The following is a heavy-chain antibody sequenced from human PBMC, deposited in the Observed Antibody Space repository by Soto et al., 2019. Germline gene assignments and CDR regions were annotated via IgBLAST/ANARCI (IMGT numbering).Heavy chain of an antibody. J-gene: IGHJ4*02. Sequence: QVQLVQSGAEVKKPGASVKVSCNAFGYTFTSYAMHWVRQAPGQRLEWMGWINAGNGNTKYSQKFQGRVTITRDTSASTAYMELSSLRSEDTAVYYCARSIVVVTAADYWGQGTLVTVSS. CDR1: GYTFTSYA. CDR3: ARSIVVVTAADY. V-gene: IGHV1-3*01. CDR2: INAGNGNT. D-gene: IGHD2-21*02.